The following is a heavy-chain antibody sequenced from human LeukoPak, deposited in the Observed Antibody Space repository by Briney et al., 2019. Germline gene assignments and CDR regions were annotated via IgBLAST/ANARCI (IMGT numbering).Heavy chain of an antibody. CDR3: AKDPAGTGADGMDV. CDR1: GFTFSNCA. D-gene: IGHD6-13*01. V-gene: IGHV3-23*01. CDR2: ISGSGGST. J-gene: IGHJ6*02. Sequence: GGSLRLSCAASGFTFSNCAMSWVRQAPGKGLEWVSAISGSGGSTYYADSVKGRFTISRDNSKNTLYLQMNSLRAEDTAVYYCAKDPAGTGADGMDVWGQGTTVIVSS.